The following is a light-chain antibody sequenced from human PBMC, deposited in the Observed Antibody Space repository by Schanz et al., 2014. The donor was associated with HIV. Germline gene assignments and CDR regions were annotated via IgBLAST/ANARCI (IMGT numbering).Light chain of an antibody. V-gene: IGKV3-20*01. CDR2: GAS. CDR3: QQYATSPWT. J-gene: IGKJ1*01. Sequence: EIVLTQSPGTLSLSPGERASLSCRASQNVRSSSLAWSQPKPGQAPRLLFYGASNRATGIPDRFSGSGSGTDFTLTITRLEPEDFAVYYCQQYATSPWTFGQGTKVDVK. CDR1: QNVRSSS.